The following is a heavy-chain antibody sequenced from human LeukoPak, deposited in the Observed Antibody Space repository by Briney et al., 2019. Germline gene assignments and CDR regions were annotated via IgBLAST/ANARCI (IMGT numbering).Heavy chain of an antibody. J-gene: IGHJ4*02. CDR2: IYYSGST. D-gene: IGHD6-19*01. CDR1: GGSVSSDNYY. V-gene: IGHV4-61*01. Sequence: SETLSLTCTVSGGSVSSDNYYWSWIRQPPGRGLEWIGYIYYSGSTNYNPSLKSRVTISVDTSKNQSSLKLSSVTAADTAVYYCAKGGHSSGWYHDYWGQGTLVTVSS. CDR3: AKGGHSSGWYHDY.